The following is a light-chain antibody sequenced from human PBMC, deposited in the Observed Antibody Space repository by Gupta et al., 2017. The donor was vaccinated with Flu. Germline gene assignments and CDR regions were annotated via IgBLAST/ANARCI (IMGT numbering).Light chain of an antibody. CDR1: SLISNY. V-gene: IGLV3-19*01. CDR2: GKK. CDR3: HSRDSSGNHVV. J-gene: IGLJ2*01. Sequence: SSELTQDPAVSVALGQTVRITCHGDSLISNYASWYQQKPGQAPVLVIYGKKNRPSGVPDGFSGSSSGYTASLTITGAQAEDEADYYCHSRDSSGNHVVFGGGTKLTVL.